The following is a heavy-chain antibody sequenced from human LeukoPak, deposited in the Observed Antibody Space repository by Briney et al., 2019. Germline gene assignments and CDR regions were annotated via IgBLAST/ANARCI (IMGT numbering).Heavy chain of an antibody. CDR3: TRGVGVTIFGVGGQAFDI. J-gene: IGHJ3*02. V-gene: IGHV1-46*03. CDR2: INPSGGTT. D-gene: IGHD3-3*01. Sequence: ASVKVSCKASGYTLTSNYMYWVRQAPGQGLEWMGIINPSGGTTRYAQKFQGRVTMTRDTSTSTLYMELSSLRSEDPAVYYCTRGVGVTIFGVGGQAFDIWGQGTMVTVSS. CDR1: GYTLTSNY.